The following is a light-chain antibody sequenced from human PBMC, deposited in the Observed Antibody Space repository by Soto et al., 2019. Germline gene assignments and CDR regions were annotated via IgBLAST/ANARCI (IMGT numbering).Light chain of an antibody. Sequence: DIQMTQSPSSLSASVGDRVTITCRASQGISNYLAWYQQIPGKVPKLLISAASTLQSWVPSRFSGRGSGTDFTLTISSLQPEDVATYYCQKYTNVPTFGGGTKVEIK. CDR1: QGISNY. CDR3: QKYTNVPT. CDR2: AAS. V-gene: IGKV1-27*01. J-gene: IGKJ4*01.